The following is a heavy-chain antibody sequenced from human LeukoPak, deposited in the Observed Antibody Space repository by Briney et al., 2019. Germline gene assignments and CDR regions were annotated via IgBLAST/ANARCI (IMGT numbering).Heavy chain of an antibody. CDR3: ARDHRGADAFDI. CDR2: IYSSGST. V-gene: IGHV3-66*01. J-gene: IGHJ3*02. D-gene: IGHD5-12*01. CDR1: GFTVSSYS. Sequence: PGGSLRLSCAASGFTVSSYSMSWVRQAPGKGLEWVSVIYSSGSTYYADSVKGGFTISRDNSKNTLYLQMNSLRAEDTAVYYCARDHRGADAFDIWGQGTMVTVSS.